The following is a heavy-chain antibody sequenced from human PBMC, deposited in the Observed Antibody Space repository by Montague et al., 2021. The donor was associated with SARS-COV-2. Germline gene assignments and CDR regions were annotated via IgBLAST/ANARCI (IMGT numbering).Heavy chain of an antibody. D-gene: IGHD3-16*02. CDR3: AMTAVIRYQYYFDN. J-gene: IGHJ4*02. CDR1: GGSVRSGCYY. V-gene: IGHV4-61*03. Sequence: SETLSLTCSVSGGSVRSGCYYWSWIRPPPGQGLQWIGNVLYTGVTSFNPSLKSRLTMSVYSSKNDFSLNLRSVTAADTAVYYCAMTAVIRYQYYFDNWGQGTVVAVSS. CDR2: VLYTGVT.